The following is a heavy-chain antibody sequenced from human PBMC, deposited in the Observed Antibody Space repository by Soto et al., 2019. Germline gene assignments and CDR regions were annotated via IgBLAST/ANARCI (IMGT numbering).Heavy chain of an antibody. CDR3: ARVGGDDFGDSGGFDY. J-gene: IGHJ4*02. V-gene: IGHV3-30-3*01. D-gene: IGHD4-17*01. CDR1: GFSFSTYA. Sequence: GGSLRLSCATSGFSFSTYAIHWVRQAQGKGLDWVAVISNDGSKRYYAQSVKGRFTISRDNSNNTVDLQMNSLRAADTAVYYCARVGGDDFGDSGGFDYWGQGTLVTVSS. CDR2: ISNDGSKR.